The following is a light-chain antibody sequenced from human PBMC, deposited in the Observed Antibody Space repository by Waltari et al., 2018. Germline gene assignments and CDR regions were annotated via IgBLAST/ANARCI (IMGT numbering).Light chain of an antibody. V-gene: IGKV3-20*01. J-gene: IGKJ1*01. CDR3: QHYVRLPAT. CDR1: QSVGRS. CDR2: GAS. Sequence: EIVLTQSPGTLSLSPGERATLSCRASQSVGRSLSWYQQKPGQAPRLLIYGASSRATGFPDRFSGSGSGTDFSLTIARLEPEDFAVYYCQHYVRLPATFGQGTKVEI.